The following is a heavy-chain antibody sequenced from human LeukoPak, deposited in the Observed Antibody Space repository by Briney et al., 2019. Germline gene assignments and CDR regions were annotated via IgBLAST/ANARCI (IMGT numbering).Heavy chain of an antibody. Sequence: PGRSLRLSCAASGFSFSNYGMHWVRQAPGKGLEWVAVISYDGSNKYYADSVKGRFTISRDNSKNTLYLQMNSLRAEDTAVYYCARTPGDILTGYYKGFDPWGRGTLVTVSS. J-gene: IGHJ5*02. D-gene: IGHD3-9*01. CDR2: ISYDGSNK. CDR3: ARTPGDILTGYYKGFDP. V-gene: IGHV3-30*03. CDR1: GFSFSNYG.